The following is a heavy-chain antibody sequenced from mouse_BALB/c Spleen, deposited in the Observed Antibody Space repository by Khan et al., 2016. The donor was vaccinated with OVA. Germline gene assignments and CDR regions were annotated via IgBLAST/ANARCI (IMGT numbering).Heavy chain of an antibody. D-gene: IGHD1-1*01. CDR2: ISYSGVT. J-gene: IGHJ2*01. V-gene: IGHV3-2*02. CDR1: GYSITSGYA. Sequence: EVQLQESGPGLVKPSQSLSLTCTVTGYSITSGYAWNWIRQFPGNKPAWMGYISYSGVTSYTPSLQSRISITRDTSKNHFFLQLNSVTTEDTATDYCARGNYYGYYCDYWGQGTTLTVSS. CDR3: ARGNYYGYYCDY.